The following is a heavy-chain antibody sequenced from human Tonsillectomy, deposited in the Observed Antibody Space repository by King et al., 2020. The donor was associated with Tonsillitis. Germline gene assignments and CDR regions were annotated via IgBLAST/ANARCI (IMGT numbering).Heavy chain of an antibody. V-gene: IGHV3-48*04. Sequence: VQLVESGGGLVQPGGSLRLSCAASGFTFSSYSMNWVRQAPGKGLEWVSYISSSSSTIYYADSVKGRFTISRDSAKNSLYLQMNSLRAEDTAVYYCAREGYDILTGYYRQKVTFDYWGQGTLVTVSS. CDR2: ISSSSSTI. J-gene: IGHJ4*02. CDR1: GFTFSSYS. CDR3: AREGYDILTGYYRQKVTFDY. D-gene: IGHD3-9*01.